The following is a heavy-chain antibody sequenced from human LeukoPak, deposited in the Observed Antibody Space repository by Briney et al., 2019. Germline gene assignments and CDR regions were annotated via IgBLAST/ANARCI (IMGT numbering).Heavy chain of an antibody. Sequence: SETLSLTCTVSGASISSGSYYWSWIRQPAGKGLEWIGRIYTSGSTNYNPSLKSRVTISVDTSKNQFSLKLSSVTAADTAVYYCARVDYDILTGPPGGWFDPWGQGTLVTVSS. CDR3: ARVDYDILTGPPGGWFDP. CDR1: GASISSGSYY. V-gene: IGHV4-61*02. D-gene: IGHD3-9*01. CDR2: IYTSGST. J-gene: IGHJ5*02.